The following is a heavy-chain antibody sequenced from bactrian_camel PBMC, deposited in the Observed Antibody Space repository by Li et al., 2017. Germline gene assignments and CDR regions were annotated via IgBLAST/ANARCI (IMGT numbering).Heavy chain of an antibody. V-gene: IGHV3S1*01. D-gene: IGHD8*01. CDR1: RYTITRNC. CDR2: IATGSGNT. Sequence: QVQLVESGGGSVQAGGSLRLSCAASRYTITRNCMGWFLQAPGKEREGVARIATGSGNTYYADSVKGRFAIWQDNAKATVYLEINYLRPEDTAMYYCAAAPRPHGDVCGLDRDYNWWGQGTQVTVS. CDR3: AAAPRPHGDVCGLDRDYNW. J-gene: IGHJ4*01.